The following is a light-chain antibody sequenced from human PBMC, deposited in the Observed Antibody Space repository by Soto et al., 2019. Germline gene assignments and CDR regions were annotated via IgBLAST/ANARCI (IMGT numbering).Light chain of an antibody. CDR1: QGIGND. Sequence: DIQMTQSPSSLSASVGDRVTITCRASQGIGNDLGWYQQKPGKAPKRLIYVASSLQSGVPSRFSGSGSGTQFTLTISSLQPEDFATYYCLQHNSYPLTFGGGPRWIS. V-gene: IGKV1-17*01. CDR2: VAS. J-gene: IGKJ4*01. CDR3: LQHNSYPLT.